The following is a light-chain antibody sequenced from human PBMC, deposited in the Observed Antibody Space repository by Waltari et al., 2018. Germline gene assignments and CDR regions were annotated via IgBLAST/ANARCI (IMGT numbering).Light chain of an antibody. CDR1: QSISNY. CDR2: AAS. V-gene: IGKV1-39*01. Sequence: DIQMAQSPSSLSASVGARVTISCRASQSISNYLNWYQQKPGTAPKILVYAASTLQSGVPSRFSGSGSGTEFTLTISSLQPEDFATYYCQQSFNVPVTFGQGTRLEIK. CDR3: QQSFNVPVT. J-gene: IGKJ5*01.